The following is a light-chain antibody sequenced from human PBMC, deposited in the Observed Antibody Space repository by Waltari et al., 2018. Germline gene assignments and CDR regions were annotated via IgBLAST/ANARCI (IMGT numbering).Light chain of an antibody. CDR3: CSYGGSYTWV. CDR2: AAR. Sequence: QSALTQPASVSGSPGPAINISCTGTNSDVGAYNLVSWYQQYPGRAPRLMIYAARNRPSGVSNRFSASKSGNTASLTISGLQADDEADYYCCSYGGSYTWVFGGGTKVTVL. CDR1: NSDVGAYNL. V-gene: IGLV2-23*01. J-gene: IGLJ3*02.